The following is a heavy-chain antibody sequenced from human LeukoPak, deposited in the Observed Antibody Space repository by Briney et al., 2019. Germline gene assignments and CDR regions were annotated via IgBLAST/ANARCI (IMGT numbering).Heavy chain of an antibody. J-gene: IGHJ4*02. CDR1: GFTFGDYA. CDR3: TKDRGAYNLYDY. V-gene: IGHV3-49*03. D-gene: IGHD1-1*01. Sequence: GGSLRLSCTASGFTFGDYAMSWIRQAPGKGLEWAGFIRSKAYGETADYAASVKGRFTISRDDSKAIAYLQMNSLKTEDTAVYHCTKDRGAYNLYDYWGQGTLVTVSS. CDR2: IRSKAYGETA.